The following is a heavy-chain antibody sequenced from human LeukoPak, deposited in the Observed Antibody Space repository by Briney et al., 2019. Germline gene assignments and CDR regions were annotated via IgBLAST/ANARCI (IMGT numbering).Heavy chain of an antibody. V-gene: IGHV4-34*01. CDR1: GGSFSGYY. Sequence: PSETLSLTCAVYGGSFSGYYWSWIRKPPGKGLEWIGEINHSGSTNYNPSLKSRVTISVDTSKNQFSLKLSSVTAADTAVYYCARGRDSDYWGQGTLVTVSS. J-gene: IGHJ4*02. D-gene: IGHD5-24*01. CDR2: INHSGST. CDR3: ARGRDSDY.